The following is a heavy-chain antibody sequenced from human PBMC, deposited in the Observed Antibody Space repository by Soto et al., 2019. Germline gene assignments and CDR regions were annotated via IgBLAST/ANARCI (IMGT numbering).Heavy chain of an antibody. CDR3: ARVSRGAFDI. J-gene: IGHJ3*02. CDR2: VNPSNANT. CDR1: GYTFTKYY. Sequence: GASVKVSCKASGYTFTKYYMHWVRQSPGQGLEWMGVVNPSNANTNYAQKFQGRVTLTRDTSTSTVYMDLSSLRSDDTAVYYCARVSRGAFDIWGQGTKVTVSS. V-gene: IGHV1-46*01.